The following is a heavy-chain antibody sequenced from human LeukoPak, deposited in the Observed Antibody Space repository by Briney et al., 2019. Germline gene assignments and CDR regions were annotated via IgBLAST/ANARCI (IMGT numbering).Heavy chain of an antibody. CDR1: GFTFSDYY. J-gene: IGHJ5*02. CDR2: ISSSGSTI. V-gene: IGHV3-11*01. D-gene: IGHD5-18*01. CDR3: AAVDVDTAFP. Sequence: GGSLRLSCAASGFTFSDYYMSWIRQAPGKGLEWVSYISSSGSTICYADSVKGRFTISRDNSKNTLYLQMNSLRAEDTAVYYCAAVDVDTAFPWGQGTLVTVSS.